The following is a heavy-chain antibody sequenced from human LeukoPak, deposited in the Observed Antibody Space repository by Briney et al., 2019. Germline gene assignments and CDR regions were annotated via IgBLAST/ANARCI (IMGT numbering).Heavy chain of an antibody. J-gene: IGHJ4*02. D-gene: IGHD3-22*01. CDR2: IYSGGST. Sequence: GGSLRLSCAASGFTVSSNYMSWVRQAPGKGLEWVSVIYSGGSTYYADSVKGRFTISRDNSKNTLYLQMNSLRAEDTALYYCAKDQNYDSSGPLDYWGQGTLVTVSS. CDR1: GFTVSSNY. V-gene: IGHV3-53*05. CDR3: AKDQNYDSSGPLDY.